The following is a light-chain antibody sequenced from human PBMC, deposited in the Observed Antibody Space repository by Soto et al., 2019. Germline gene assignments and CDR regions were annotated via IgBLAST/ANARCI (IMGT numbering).Light chain of an antibody. V-gene: IGKV1-5*03. CDR3: QQYNSYSLT. CDR1: QSISSW. J-gene: IGKJ1*01. Sequence: DIQMTQSPSTLSASVGDRVTITCRASQSISSWLAWYQQKPGKAPKLLIYKASSLESGVPSRFSGSGSGTEFNLTISSLQPDDFATYYCQQYNSYSLTFGHGTKVEIK. CDR2: KAS.